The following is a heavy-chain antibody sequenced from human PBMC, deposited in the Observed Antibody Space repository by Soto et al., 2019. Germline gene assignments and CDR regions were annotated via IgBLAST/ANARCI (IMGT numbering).Heavy chain of an antibody. V-gene: IGHV1-69*13. Sequence: GASVKVSCKASGGTFSSYAISWVRQAPGQGLEWMGGIIPIFGTANYAQKFQGRVTITADESTSTAYMELSSLRSEDTAVYYCARDPEPPHNWFDPWGQGTLVTVSS. CDR3: ARDPEPPHNWFDP. D-gene: IGHD1-26*01. CDR1: GGTFSSYA. J-gene: IGHJ5*02. CDR2: IIPIFGTA.